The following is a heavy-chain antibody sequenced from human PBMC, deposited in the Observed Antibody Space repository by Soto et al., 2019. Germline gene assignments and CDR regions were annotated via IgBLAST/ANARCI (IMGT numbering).Heavy chain of an antibody. D-gene: IGHD6-25*01. Sequence: QVHLVQSGAEVKKPGASVTVSCKTSGYTLTDYYMHWVRQAPGQGLEWMAWINPHTGDTGIAERFQRRVNMTRDTYTNTAPIGLTSLTSDDTAIYYCAREGGAAPGARREWYLDLWGRGSLVTVSS. CDR3: AREGGAAPGARREWYLDL. CDR1: GYTLTDYY. J-gene: IGHJ2*01. V-gene: IGHV1-2*02. CDR2: INPHTGDT.